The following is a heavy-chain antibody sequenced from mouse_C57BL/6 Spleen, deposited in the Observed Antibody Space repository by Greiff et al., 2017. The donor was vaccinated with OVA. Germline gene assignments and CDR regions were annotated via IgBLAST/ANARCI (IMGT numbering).Heavy chain of an antibody. Sequence: QVQLQQPGAELVKPGASVKLSCKASGYTFTSYWMHWVKQRPGQGLEWIGMIHPNSGSTNYNEKFKGKATLTVDKSSSTAYMQLSSLTSEDSAVDYGARRGTTVVGPAWFAYWGQGTLVTVSA. D-gene: IGHD1-1*01. V-gene: IGHV1-64*01. CDR3: ARRGTTVVGPAWFAY. CDR1: GYTFTSYW. J-gene: IGHJ3*01. CDR2: IHPNSGST.